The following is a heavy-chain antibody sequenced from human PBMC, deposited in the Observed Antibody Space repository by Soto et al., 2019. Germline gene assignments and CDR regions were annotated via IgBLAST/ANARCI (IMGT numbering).Heavy chain of an antibody. CDR1: GYTFTGYY. Sequence: QVQLVQSGAEVKKPGASVKVSCKASGYTFTGYYMHWVRQAPGQGLEWMGWINPNSGGTNYAQKFQGWVTMTRDTSFSTAYMELSRLRSDDTAVYYCARFSMEVVNTVQIEAFDIWGQGTMVTVSS. D-gene: IGHD4-17*01. CDR2: INPNSGGT. CDR3: ARFSMEVVNTVQIEAFDI. V-gene: IGHV1-2*04. J-gene: IGHJ3*02.